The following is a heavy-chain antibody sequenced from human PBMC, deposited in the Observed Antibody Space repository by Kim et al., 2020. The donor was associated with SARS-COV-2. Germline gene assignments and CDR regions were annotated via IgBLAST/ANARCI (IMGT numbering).Heavy chain of an antibody. CDR3: ARHAHDSSGEWGY. V-gene: IGHV4-39*01. CDR2: IYYSGST. J-gene: IGHJ4*02. Sequence: SETLSLTCTVSGDSISTNNYYWAWVRQPPGKGLEWIGSIYYSGSTYYNPSLKRRVTISVDTSKNQFSLTLNSVTAADTALYYCARHAHDSSGEWGYWGQG. CDR1: GDSISTNNYY. D-gene: IGHD3-22*01.